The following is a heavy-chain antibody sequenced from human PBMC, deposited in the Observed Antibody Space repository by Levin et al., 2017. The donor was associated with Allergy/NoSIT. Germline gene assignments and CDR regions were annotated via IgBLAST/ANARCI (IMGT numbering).Heavy chain of an antibody. CDR2: ISGGSGTI. CDR3: ASLQPEPH. V-gene: IGHV3-48*01. Sequence: GESLKISCAASGFTFSTYNMNWVRQAPGKGLEWISYISGGSGTIYYTDSVKGRFTISRDNAENSLYLQMSSLRAEDTAVYYCASLQPEPHWGQGTLVTVSS. D-gene: IGHD1-14*01. CDR1: GFTFSTYN. J-gene: IGHJ4*02.